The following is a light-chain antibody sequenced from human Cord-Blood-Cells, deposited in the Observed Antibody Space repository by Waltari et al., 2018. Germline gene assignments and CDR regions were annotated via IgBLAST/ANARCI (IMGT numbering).Light chain of an antibody. V-gene: IGKV3-15*01. CDR3: QQYNNWPYT. CDR1: QSVSST. CDR2: GAS. Sequence: EIVMTPSPATLSVSPGERAIPSCRASQSVSSTLAWYQQKPGQAPRLLIYGASTRATGIPARFSGSGSGTEFTLTISSLQSEDFAVYYCQQYNNWPYTFGQGTKLEIK. J-gene: IGKJ2*01.